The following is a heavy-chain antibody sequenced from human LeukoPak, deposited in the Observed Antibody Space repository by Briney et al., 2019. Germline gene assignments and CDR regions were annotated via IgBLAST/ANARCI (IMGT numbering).Heavy chain of an antibody. J-gene: IGHJ4*02. CDR1: GFTFSSYA. CDR3: AKGWSDSSSWYGIFDY. D-gene: IGHD6-13*01. CDR2: ISGSGGST. Sequence: GGSLRLSCAASGFTFSSYAMSWVRQAPGKGREWVSAISGSGGSTYYADSVKGRFTISRDNSKNTLYLQMNSLRAEDTAVYYCAKGWSDSSSWYGIFDYWGQGTLVTVSS. V-gene: IGHV3-23*01.